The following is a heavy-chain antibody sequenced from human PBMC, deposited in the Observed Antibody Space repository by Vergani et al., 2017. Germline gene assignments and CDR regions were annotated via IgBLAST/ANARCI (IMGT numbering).Heavy chain of an antibody. J-gene: IGHJ4*02. V-gene: IGHV2-5*02. CDR1: GFSLSTSGVG. CDR3: AHTGYDFWSGYYTGPSFDY. Sequence: QITLKESGPTLVKPTQTLTLTCTFSGFSLSTSGVGVGWTRQPPGKALEWLALIYWDDDKRYSPTLKSRLTITKDTSKNQVVLTMTNMDPVDTATYYCAHTGYDFWSGYYTGPSFDYWGQGTLVTVSS. D-gene: IGHD3-3*01. CDR2: IYWDDDK.